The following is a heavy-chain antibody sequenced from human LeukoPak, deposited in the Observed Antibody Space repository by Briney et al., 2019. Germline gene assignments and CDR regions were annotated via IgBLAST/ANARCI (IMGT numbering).Heavy chain of an antibody. V-gene: IGHV3-30*18. CDR2: IAYDGRNS. CDR1: GFTLSAYG. D-gene: IGHD2-2*02. J-gene: IGHJ5*01. CDR3: AKNRIPTAITPDS. Sequence: SGMSLRLSCGASGFTLSAYGVHWIRQAPGKGLEWLAVIAYDGRNSYYADSVKGRFTISRDKSKNTVFVQMNGLRVEVTAVYHRAKNRIPTAITPDSWGQGTLVTVSS.